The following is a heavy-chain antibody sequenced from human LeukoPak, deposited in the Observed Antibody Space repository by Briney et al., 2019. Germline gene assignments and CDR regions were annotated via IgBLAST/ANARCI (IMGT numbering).Heavy chain of an antibody. J-gene: IGHJ4*02. Sequence: GGSLRLSCAASGFTFSSYSMNWVRQAPGKGLEWVSSISSSSSYIYYADSVKGRFTISRDNAKNSLYLQMNSLRAEDTAVYYRARDQGYCSSTSCYEFDYWGQGTLVTVSS. CDR2: ISSSSSYI. V-gene: IGHV3-21*01. CDR3: ARDQGYCSSTSCYEFDY. D-gene: IGHD2-2*01. CDR1: GFTFSSYS.